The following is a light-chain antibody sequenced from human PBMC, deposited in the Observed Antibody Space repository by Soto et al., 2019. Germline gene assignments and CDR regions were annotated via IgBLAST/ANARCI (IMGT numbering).Light chain of an antibody. V-gene: IGKV1-5*03. CDR1: QTISSW. CDR3: QHYDNFPHT. Sequence: DIQMTQSPSTLSGSVGDRVTITCRASQTISSWLAWYQQKPGKAPKLLIYKASTLKSGVPSRFSGSGFGTEFTLTISSLQPDDFATYYCQHYDNFPHTFGQGAKLEIK. CDR2: KAS. J-gene: IGKJ2*01.